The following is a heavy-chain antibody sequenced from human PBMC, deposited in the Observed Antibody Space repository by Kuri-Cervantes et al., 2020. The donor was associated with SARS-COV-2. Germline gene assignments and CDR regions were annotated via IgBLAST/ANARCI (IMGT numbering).Heavy chain of an antibody. CDR1: GFTVSSNE. J-gene: IGHJ3*02. D-gene: IGHD1-26*01. V-gene: IGHV3-38-3*01. CDR3: ARPSGSYSGDAFDI. CDR2: ISGGST. Sequence: LSLTCAASGFTVSSNEMSWVRQAPGKGLEWVSSISGGSTYYADSRKGRFTISRDNSKNTLHLQMNSLRAEDTAVYYCARPSGSYSGDAFDIWGQGTMVTVSS.